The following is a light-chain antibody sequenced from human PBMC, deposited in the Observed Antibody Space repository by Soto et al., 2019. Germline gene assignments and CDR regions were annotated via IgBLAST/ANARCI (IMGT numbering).Light chain of an antibody. V-gene: IGLV1-47*02. CDR3: AVWDDSLGGSYI. J-gene: IGLJ1*01. CDR1: SSNIGNNY. Sequence: QSALTQPPSASGTPGQRVTISCSGSSSNIGNNYVSWYQLLPGTAPKLLIYSHNQRPSGVPDRFSGSKSGTSASLAINGLRSEDEGDYYCAVWDDSLGGSYIFGSGTKVTVL. CDR2: SHN.